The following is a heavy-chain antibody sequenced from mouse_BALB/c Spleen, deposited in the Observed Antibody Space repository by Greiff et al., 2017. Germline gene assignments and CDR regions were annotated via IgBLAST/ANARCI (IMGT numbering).Heavy chain of an antibody. J-gene: IGHJ2*01. CDR3: ASNYGPSYYFDY. D-gene: IGHD1-1*01. Sequence: EVKLVESGGGLVQPGGSRKLSCAASGFTFSSFGMHWVRQAPEKGLEWVAYISSGSSTIYYADTVKGRFTISRDNPKNTLFLQMTSLRSEDTAMDYCASNYGPSYYFDYWGQGTTLTVSS. V-gene: IGHV5-17*02. CDR2: ISSGSSTI. CDR1: GFTFSSFG.